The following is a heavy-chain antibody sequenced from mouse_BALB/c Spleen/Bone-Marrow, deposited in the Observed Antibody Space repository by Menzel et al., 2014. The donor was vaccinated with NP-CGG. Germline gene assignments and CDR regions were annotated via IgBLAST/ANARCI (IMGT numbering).Heavy chain of an antibody. CDR3: ARDYYGSLYAMDY. V-gene: IGHV2-9*02. J-gene: IGHJ4*01. Sequence: VMLVESGPGLVAPSQSQSITCTVSGFSLTSYGVHWVRQPPGKGLEWLGVIWAGGSTNYNSALMSRLSISKDNSKSQVFLKMNSLQTDDTAMYYCARDYYGSLYAMDYWGKGTSVTVSS. CDR1: GFSLTSYG. CDR2: IWAGGST. D-gene: IGHD1-1*01.